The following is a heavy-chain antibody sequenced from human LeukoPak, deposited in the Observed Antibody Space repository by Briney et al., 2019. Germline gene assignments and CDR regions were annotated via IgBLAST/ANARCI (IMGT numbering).Heavy chain of an antibody. CDR3: ARDRHYGSGSYYWNWFDP. D-gene: IGHD3-10*01. Sequence: PSQTLSLTCTVSGGSISSGGYYWSWIRQHPGKGLEWIGYIYYSGSTYYNPSLKSRVTISVDTSKNQFSLKLSSVTAADTAVYYCARDRHYGSGSYYWNWFDPWGQGTLVTVSS. CDR1: GGSISSGGYY. J-gene: IGHJ5*02. CDR2: IYYSGST. V-gene: IGHV4-30-4*08.